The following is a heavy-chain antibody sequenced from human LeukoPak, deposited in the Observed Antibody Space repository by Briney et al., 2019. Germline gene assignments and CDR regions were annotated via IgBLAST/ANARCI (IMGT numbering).Heavy chain of an antibody. D-gene: IGHD3-10*01. CDR3: ASMVRGFGSRGHEGMDV. CDR2: INPNSGGT. CDR1: GYTFTGYY. J-gene: IGHJ6*02. Sequence: ASVKVSCKASGYTFTGYYMHWVRQAPGQGLEWMGWINPNSGGTNYAQKFQGRVTMTRDTSISTAYMELSSLRSEDTAVYYCASMVRGFGSRGHEGMDVWGQGTTVTVSS. V-gene: IGHV1-2*02.